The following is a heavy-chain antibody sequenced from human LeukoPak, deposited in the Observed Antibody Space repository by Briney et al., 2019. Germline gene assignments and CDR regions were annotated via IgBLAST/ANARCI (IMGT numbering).Heavy chain of an antibody. CDR1: GFTFSSYG. J-gene: IGHJ4*02. CDR3: ARGVRIAVAGYIDY. CDR2: ISYDGPNK. D-gene: IGHD6-19*01. Sequence: PGRSLRLSCAASGFTFSSYGMHWVRQAPGKGLEWVAAISYDGPNKRYADSVKGRFTISRDNSKNTLYLQMNSLRAEDTAVYYCARGVRIAVAGYIDYWGQGTLVTVSS. V-gene: IGHV3-30*03.